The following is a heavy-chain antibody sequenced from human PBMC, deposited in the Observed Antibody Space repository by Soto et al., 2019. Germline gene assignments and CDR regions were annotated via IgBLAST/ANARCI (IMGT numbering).Heavy chain of an antibody. V-gene: IGHV4-4*02. CDR2: VFHSGIT. CDR1: GGSMKTTNW. J-gene: IGHJ4*02. D-gene: IGHD3-10*01. Sequence: VQLRESGPGQVKTSGTLSLTCAVSGGSMKTTNWWSWVRQPPAKGLEWIGEVFHSGITRYNPSLKFRATVSVDTSKILFFLNLASVTAADTAVYYCTKDEAGSPFRYWGQGALVTVSS. CDR3: TKDEAGSPFRY.